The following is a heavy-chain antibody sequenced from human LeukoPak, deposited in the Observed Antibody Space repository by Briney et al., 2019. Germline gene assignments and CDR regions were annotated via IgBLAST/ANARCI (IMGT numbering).Heavy chain of an antibody. CDR1: GYSLTNYW. CDR3: ARSWVTGYGTVLDY. D-gene: IGHD2-21*02. J-gene: IGHJ4*02. Sequence: GEALKISCKGSGYSLTNYWIGWVRQMPGKGVEWMWIIYPGDSDTRYSPSFQGQVTISADKSINTAYLKWSSLKTSATAIYYCARSWVTGYGTVLDYWGQGTLVTVSS. CDR2: IYPGDSDT. V-gene: IGHV5-51*01.